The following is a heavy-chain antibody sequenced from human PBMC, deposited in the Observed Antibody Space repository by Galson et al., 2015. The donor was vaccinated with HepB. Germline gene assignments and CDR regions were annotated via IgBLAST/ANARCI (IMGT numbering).Heavy chain of an antibody. CDR3: ASSPRRCSGGSCYLHDAFNI. D-gene: IGHD2-15*01. CDR1: GGTFSSYA. Sequence: SVKVSCKASGGTFSSYAISWVRQAPGQGLGWMGGIIPIFSTANYAQKFQGRVTITADESTSTAYMELSSLRSEDTAVYYCASSPRRCSGGSCYLHDAFNIWGQGTMVTVSS. CDR2: IIPIFSTA. V-gene: IGHV1-69*13. J-gene: IGHJ3*02.